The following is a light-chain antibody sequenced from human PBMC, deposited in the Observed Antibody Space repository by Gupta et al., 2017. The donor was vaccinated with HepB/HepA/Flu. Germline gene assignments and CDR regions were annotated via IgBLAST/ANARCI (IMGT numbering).Light chain of an antibody. V-gene: IGLV1-44*01. Sequence: QSVLTQPPSASGTPGQRVTISCSGSSSNIGTNTVNWYQQLPGTAPKVLIYSNNQRPSGVPDRFSGSKSGTSASLAISGLQSGDEADYYCAAWDDSLNGWVVGGGTKVTVL. CDR2: SNN. J-gene: IGLJ3*02. CDR3: AAWDDSLNGWV. CDR1: SSNIGTNT.